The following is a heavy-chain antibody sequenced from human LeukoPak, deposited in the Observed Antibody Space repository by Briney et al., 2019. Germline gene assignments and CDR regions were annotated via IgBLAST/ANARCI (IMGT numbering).Heavy chain of an antibody. CDR2: ISSSSSYI. Sequence: GGSLRLSCAASGFTFSSYSMNWVCQAPGKGLEWVSSISSSSSYIYYADSVKGRFTISRDNAKNSLYLQMNSLRDEDTAVYYCARDLYYYDSSGYSPSDYWGQGTLVTVSS. V-gene: IGHV3-21*01. J-gene: IGHJ4*02. CDR1: GFTFSSYS. CDR3: ARDLYYYDSSGYSPSDY. D-gene: IGHD3-22*01.